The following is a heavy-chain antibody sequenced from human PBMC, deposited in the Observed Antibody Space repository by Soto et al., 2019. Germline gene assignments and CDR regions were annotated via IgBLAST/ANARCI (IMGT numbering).Heavy chain of an antibody. V-gene: IGHV3-48*01. CDR3: ARDQYYDSSGPFDY. Sequence: PGGSLRLSWAASGFTFSSYSMNWVRQAPGKGLEWISYITTDSSNKYYADSVKGRFTISRDNSKNTLYLQMNSLRAEDTAVYYCARDQYYDSSGPFDYWGQGTLVTVSS. CDR1: GFTFSSYS. J-gene: IGHJ4*02. CDR2: ITTDSSNK. D-gene: IGHD3-22*01.